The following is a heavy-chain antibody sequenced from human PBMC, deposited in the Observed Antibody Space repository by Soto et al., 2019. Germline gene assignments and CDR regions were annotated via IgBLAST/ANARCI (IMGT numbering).Heavy chain of an antibody. CDR3: ARDSDYYDSSGYWFDP. V-gene: IGHV1-69*13. D-gene: IGHD3-22*01. CDR1: GGAFSSYA. J-gene: IGHJ5*02. Sequence: SVKVSCKASGGAFSSYAISWVRQAPGQGLEWMGGIIPIFGTANYAQKFQGRVTITADESTSTAYMELRSLRSDDTAVYYCARDSDYYDSSGYWFDPWGQGTLVTVSS. CDR2: IIPIFGTA.